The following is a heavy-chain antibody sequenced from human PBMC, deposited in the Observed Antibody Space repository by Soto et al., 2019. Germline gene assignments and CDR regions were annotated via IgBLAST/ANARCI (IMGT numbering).Heavy chain of an antibody. V-gene: IGHV1-69*13. J-gene: IGHJ4*02. CDR3: AISVGYCTNGVCPFDY. CDR2: IIPIFGTA. D-gene: IGHD2-8*01. Sequence: SVKVSCKASGGTFSSYAISWLRQAPGQGLEWMGGIIPIFGTANYAQKFQGRVTITADESTSTAYMELSSLRSEDTAVYYCAISVGYCTNGVCPFDYWGQGTLVTVSS. CDR1: GGTFSSYA.